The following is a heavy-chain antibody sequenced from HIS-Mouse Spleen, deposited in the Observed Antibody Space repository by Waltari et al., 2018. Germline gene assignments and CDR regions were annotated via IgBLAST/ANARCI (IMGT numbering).Heavy chain of an antibody. D-gene: IGHD6-13*01. CDR1: GGSISSSSYY. J-gene: IGHJ2*01. Sequence: QLQLQESGPGLVKPSETLSLTCTVSGGSISSSSYYWGWIRQPPGKGLEWIGRIYYSGRTYYNPSRKSRVTISVDTSKNQFSLKLSSVTAADTAVYYCAREIPYSSSWYDWYFDLWGRGTLVTVSS. CDR2: IYYSGRT. V-gene: IGHV4-39*07. CDR3: AREIPYSSSWYDWYFDL.